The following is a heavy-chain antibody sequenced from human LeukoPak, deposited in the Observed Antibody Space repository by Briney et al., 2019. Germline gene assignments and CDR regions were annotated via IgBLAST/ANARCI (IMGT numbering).Heavy chain of an antibody. CDR1: GYTFTGYY. CDR3: AREGDDYNVSGYFSN. CDR2: INPTSGGT. J-gene: IGHJ4*02. V-gene: IGHV1-2*02. D-gene: IGHD3-22*01. Sequence: ASVKVSCKASGYTFTGYYINWVRQAPGQGLEWMGWINPTSGGTNYAQKFQGRVTVTRDTSISTAYMELSSLTSDDTAVYYCAREGDDYNVSGYFSNWGQGTLVTVSS.